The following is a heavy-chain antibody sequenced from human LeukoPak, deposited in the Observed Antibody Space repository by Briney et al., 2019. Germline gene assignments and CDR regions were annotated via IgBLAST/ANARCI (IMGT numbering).Heavy chain of an antibody. V-gene: IGHV3-23*01. CDR2: ISGIGGST. D-gene: IGHD6-19*01. CDR1: GFTFSSYS. CDR3: AKDHAVADTNWFDL. Sequence: AESLTLSCAASGFTFSSYSMSWVSRAPEKGLEWVSAISGIGGSTYYTDSVKGRFTISRDNSKNTLYLQMNSQRAEDTPGYYFAKDHAVADTNWFDLWGQGTLVTVSS. J-gene: IGHJ5*02.